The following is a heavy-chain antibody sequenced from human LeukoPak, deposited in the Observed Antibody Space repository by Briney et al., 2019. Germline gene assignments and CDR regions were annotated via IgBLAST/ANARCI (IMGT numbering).Heavy chain of an antibody. Sequence: GGSLRLSCAASGFTFSSYGMHWVRQAPGKGLEWVAVISYDGSNKYYADSVKGRFTISRDNSKNTLYLQMNSLRAEDTAVYYCAKDPNYYDSSGYFYNWFDPWGQGTLVTVSS. CDR1: GFTFSSYG. J-gene: IGHJ5*02. D-gene: IGHD3-22*01. CDR3: AKDPNYYDSSGYFYNWFDP. V-gene: IGHV3-30*18. CDR2: ISYDGSNK.